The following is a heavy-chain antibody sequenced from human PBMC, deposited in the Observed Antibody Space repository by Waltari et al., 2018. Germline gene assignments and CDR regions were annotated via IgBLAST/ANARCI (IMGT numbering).Heavy chain of an antibody. V-gene: IGHV3-30*18. Sequence: VQLVESGGGVVQPGRSLRLSCAASGFSFSSFAMHWVRRSPGKGLDLVAVVGFDGRNKFYAESVKGRVTISRDNSKNTLYLQMESLRAEDTAIYYCAKDVEGELYYFDNWGQGTLVTVSS. CDR1: GFSFSSFA. D-gene: IGHD3-16*01. CDR2: VGFDGRNK. CDR3: AKDVEGELYYFDN. J-gene: IGHJ4*02.